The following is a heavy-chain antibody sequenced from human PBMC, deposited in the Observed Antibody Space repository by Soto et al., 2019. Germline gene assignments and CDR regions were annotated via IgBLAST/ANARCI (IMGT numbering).Heavy chain of an antibody. V-gene: IGHV3-53*01. CDR3: ASGGRLPCCFVI. CDR1: GFTANSNY. D-gene: IGHD3-16*01. J-gene: IGHJ3*02. Sequence: GSVRLACAASGFTANSNYMSWVRQAPGKGLEWVSVIYSGGYTQYADSVKGRFTISRDNSKNTLYLQMNSLRAEDTAVYYCASGGRLPCCFVISCQGTMVSV. CDR2: IYSGGYT.